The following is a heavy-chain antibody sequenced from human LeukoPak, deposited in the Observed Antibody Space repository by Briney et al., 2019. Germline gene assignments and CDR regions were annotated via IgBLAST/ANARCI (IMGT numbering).Heavy chain of an antibody. D-gene: IGHD5-24*01. CDR3: AKENTRDGYRHFHK. CDR2: IRYDENTK. J-gene: IGHJ4*02. Sequence: PGGSLRLYCAACGFRFSDSGVQGVRQAIGRGMEGVACIRYDENTKYYVDSVKGRFTVSRDNSKNTLYLQMDRLRADDTAVYYCAKENTRDGYRHFHKWGQGTLVTVSS. V-gene: IGHV3-30*02. CDR1: GFRFSDSG.